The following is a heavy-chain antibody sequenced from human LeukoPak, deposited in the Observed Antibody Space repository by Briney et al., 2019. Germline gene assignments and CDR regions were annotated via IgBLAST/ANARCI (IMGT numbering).Heavy chain of an antibody. CDR3: ARDQGSLTVTTTQYYYYGIDV. CDR1: GYTFTSYG. D-gene: IGHD4-17*01. V-gene: IGHV1-18*01. J-gene: IGHJ6*02. CDR2: ISAYNGNT. Sequence: ASVKVSCKASGYTFTSYGISWVRQAPGQGLEWMGWISAYNGNTNYAQKLQGRVTMTTDTSTSTAYMELRSLRSDDTAVYYCARDQGSLTVTTTQYYYYGIDVWGQGTTVTVSS.